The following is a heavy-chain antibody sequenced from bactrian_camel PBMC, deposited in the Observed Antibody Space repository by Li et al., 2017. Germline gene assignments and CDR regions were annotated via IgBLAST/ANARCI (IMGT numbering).Heavy chain of an antibody. D-gene: IGHD6*01. Sequence: HVQLVESGGGSVQAGGSLRLSCAASGYTYSSYCMGWFRQAPGKEREGVAAIDSDGSTSYADSVKGRFTISQDNAKNMVYLQMNSLKPEDTAVYYCAADRGSWSYPCRRARRTTDLAYWGQGTQVTVS. V-gene: IGHV3S53*01. CDR1: GYTYSSYC. CDR3: AADRGSWSYPCRRARRTTDLAY. J-gene: IGHJ6*01. CDR2: IDSDGST.